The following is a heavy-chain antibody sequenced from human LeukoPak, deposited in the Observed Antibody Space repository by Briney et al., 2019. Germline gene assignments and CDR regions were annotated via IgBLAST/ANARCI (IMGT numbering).Heavy chain of an antibody. V-gene: IGHV1-69*01. CDR1: GGTFSSYA. D-gene: IGHD2-2*02. Sequence: SVKVSCKASGGTFSSYAISWVRQAPGQGLEWMGGIIPIFGTANYAQKLQGRVTITADESTSTAYMELSSLRSEDTAVYYCARAYCSSTSCYTWMYYYYGMDVWGQGTTVTVSS. CDR2: IIPIFGTA. J-gene: IGHJ6*02. CDR3: ARAYCSSTSCYTWMYYYYGMDV.